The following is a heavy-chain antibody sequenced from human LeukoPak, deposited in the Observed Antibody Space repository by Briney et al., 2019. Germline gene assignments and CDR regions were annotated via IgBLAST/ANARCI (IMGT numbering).Heavy chain of an antibody. J-gene: IGHJ4*02. D-gene: IGHD3-22*01. Sequence: SVKVSCKASGGTFSSYAISWVRQAPGQGLEWMGRIIPIFGTANYAQKFQGRVTMTRDTSTSTLYVELSSLRSDDTAVYYCTRGLGSGGYYIWGQGTLVTVSS. CDR2: IIPIFGTA. V-gene: IGHV1-69*05. CDR3: TRGLGSGGYYI. CDR1: GGTFSSYA.